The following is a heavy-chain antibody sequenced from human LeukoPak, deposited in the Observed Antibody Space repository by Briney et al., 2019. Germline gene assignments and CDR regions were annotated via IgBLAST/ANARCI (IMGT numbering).Heavy chain of an antibody. J-gene: IGHJ3*02. CDR1: GFTFNSYS. CDR2: ISSSSSYL. CDR3: AGGHIVATISDAFDI. V-gene: IGHV3-21*01. D-gene: IGHD5-12*01. Sequence: KPGGSLRLSCAASGFTFNSYSMNWVRQAPGKGLEWVSSISSSSSYLYYADSVKGRFTISRDNAKNSLYLQMNSLRAGDTAVYYCAGGHIVATISDAFDIWGQGTMVTVSS.